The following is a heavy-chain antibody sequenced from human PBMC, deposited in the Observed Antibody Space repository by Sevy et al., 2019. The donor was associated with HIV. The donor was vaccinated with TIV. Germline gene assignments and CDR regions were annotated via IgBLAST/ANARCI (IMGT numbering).Heavy chain of an antibody. J-gene: IGHJ6*02. Sequence: ASVKVSCKVSGYTFTSYYMHWVRQAPGQGLEWMGIINPSGGSRSYAQRFQGRVTMTRDTSTSTVYMELSSLRSEDTAVYYCVRSYVDTAFRGYYYYYYGMDVWGQGTTVTVSS. CDR3: VRSYVDTAFRGYYYYYYGMDV. V-gene: IGHV1-46*01. CDR1: GYTFTSYY. D-gene: IGHD5-18*01. CDR2: INPSGGSR.